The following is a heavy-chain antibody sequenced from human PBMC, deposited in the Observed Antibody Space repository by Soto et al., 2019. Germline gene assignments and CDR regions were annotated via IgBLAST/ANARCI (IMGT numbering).Heavy chain of an antibody. Sequence: EVQLVESGGGLVQPGGSLRLSCAASGFTFSTYWMHWIRQVPGKGLEWVSRINSDASHTYYADSVKCRFTISRDNAKNTLHLEMNSLRAEDTAVYYCVRGGHCITTSCYWNWFEPWGQGTLVTVSS. CDR1: GFTFSTYW. V-gene: IGHV3-74*01. CDR2: INSDASHT. D-gene: IGHD2-2*01. J-gene: IGHJ5*02. CDR3: VRGGHCITTSCYWNWFEP.